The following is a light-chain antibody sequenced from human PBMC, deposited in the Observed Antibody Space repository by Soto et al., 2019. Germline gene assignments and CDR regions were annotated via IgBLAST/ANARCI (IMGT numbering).Light chain of an antibody. CDR2: DDS. CDR3: LVWDSRSEHYV. CDR1: NIGSKS. Sequence: YELTQSPSVSVAPGQTVSITCGGYNIGSKSVHWYQQKPGQAPVLVVYDDSDRRSGIPERSSGSNSGNTATLTITRVEAGDEADYHCLVWDSRSEHYVFGTGTKV. V-gene: IGLV3-21*02. J-gene: IGLJ1*01.